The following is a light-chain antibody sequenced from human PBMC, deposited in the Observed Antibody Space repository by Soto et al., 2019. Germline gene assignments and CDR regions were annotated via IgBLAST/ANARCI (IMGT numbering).Light chain of an antibody. V-gene: IGLV8-61*01. J-gene: IGLJ2*01. Sequence: QTVVTQEPSLSVSPGRTVTLTCGLSSGSVSTSAYPSWYQQTPGQAPRTLIYNTNTRSSGVPDRFSGSILGNKAALTITGAQADDESDYYCVLYVGSGIVVFGGGTKLTVL. CDR2: NTN. CDR1: SGSVSTSAY. CDR3: VLYVGSGIVV.